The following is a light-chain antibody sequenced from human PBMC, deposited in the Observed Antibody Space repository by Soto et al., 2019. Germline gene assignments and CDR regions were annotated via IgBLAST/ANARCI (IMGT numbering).Light chain of an antibody. Sequence: EIVLTQSPATLSLSQGGRATLSCRASQSVSNYLAWFQQKPGQAPRLLIYDASNRATGIPARFSGSGSGTDFTLTISSLEPEDFAVYYCQQRSSWPLLTFGGGSKVEI. CDR3: QQRSSWPLLT. CDR1: QSVSNY. V-gene: IGKV3-11*01. J-gene: IGKJ4*01. CDR2: DAS.